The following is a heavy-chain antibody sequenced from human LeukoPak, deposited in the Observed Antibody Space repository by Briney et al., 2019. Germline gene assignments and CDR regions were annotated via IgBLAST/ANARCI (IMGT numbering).Heavy chain of an antibody. J-gene: IGHJ4*02. V-gene: IGHV3-20*04. D-gene: IGHD3-16*01. Sequence: AESLTLSCTASGFTFGDYSMSWVRQPPGKGLEWVSGINWNGGSTGYADSMKGRFTISRDNAKNSLYLQMNSLRAEDTALYYCARDATITDLGYFDYWGQGTLVTVSS. CDR1: GFTFGDYS. CDR3: ARDATITDLGYFDY. CDR2: INWNGGST.